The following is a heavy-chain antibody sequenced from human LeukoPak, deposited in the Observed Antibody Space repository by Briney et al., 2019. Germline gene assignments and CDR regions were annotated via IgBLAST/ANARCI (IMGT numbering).Heavy chain of an antibody. J-gene: IGHJ6*03. CDR2: INSDGIRT. D-gene: IGHD3-22*01. V-gene: IGHV3-74*01. Sequence: PGGSLRLSCAASGFTFNSFWMYWVRQVPGKGLLWVARINSDGIRTIHADSVQGRFTISRDNANNTLYLQMNSLRVEDTVVYYCARGGSGSGYHYYYYYMDVWGKGTTVTISS. CDR3: ARGGSGSGYHYYYYYMDV. CDR1: GFTFNSFW.